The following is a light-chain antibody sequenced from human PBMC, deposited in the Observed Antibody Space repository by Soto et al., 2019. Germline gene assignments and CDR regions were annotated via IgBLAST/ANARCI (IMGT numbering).Light chain of an antibody. Sequence: AIRMTQSPSSLSASTGDRVTITCRASQGISSYLAGYQQKPGKAPNLLIYAAYTFQSGVPTRFSGSGSGTELSLTIRYLQSEDFATYYCQQYYSYPGTFGPGFKVDIK. CDR2: AAY. V-gene: IGKV1-8*01. CDR3: QQYYSYPGT. CDR1: QGISSY. J-gene: IGKJ3*01.